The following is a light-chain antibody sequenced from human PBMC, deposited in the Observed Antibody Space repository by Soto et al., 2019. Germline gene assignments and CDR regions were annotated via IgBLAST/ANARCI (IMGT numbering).Light chain of an antibody. Sequence: DIQVTQSPSSLSASLGDRVTITCRANQAIGVYLAWFQQQPGKVPKLLIYAASVLQSGVTSRFSVSGSGTDFTPTISGLQPEDIATYYCQKYNSAPLTFGGGTKVEI. V-gene: IGKV1-27*01. CDR2: AAS. J-gene: IGKJ4*01. CDR1: QAIGVY. CDR3: QKYNSAPLT.